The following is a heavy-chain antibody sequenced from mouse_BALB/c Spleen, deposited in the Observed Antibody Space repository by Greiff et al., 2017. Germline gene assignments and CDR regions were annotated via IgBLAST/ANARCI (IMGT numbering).Heavy chain of an antibody. J-gene: IGHJ4*01. CDR3: TLDSTSSYAMDY. Sequence: EVKLVESGGGLVQPGGSLKLSCVASGFTFSNYWMNWVRQSPEKGLEWVAEIRLKSNNYATNYAESVKGRFTISRDDSKSSFYLQMNNLRTEDTGIYYCTLDSTSSYAMDYWGQGTSVTVSS. CDR1: GFTFSNYW. CDR2: IRLKSNNYAT. D-gene: IGHD1-3*01. V-gene: IGHV6-6*02.